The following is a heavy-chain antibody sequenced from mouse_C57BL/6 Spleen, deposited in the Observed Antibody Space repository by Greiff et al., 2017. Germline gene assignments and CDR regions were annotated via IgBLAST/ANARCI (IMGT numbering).Heavy chain of an antibody. CDR2: INPSNGGT. J-gene: IGHJ4*01. D-gene: IGHD2-13*01. CDR3: ARWTGIYGDYGSEDAMDY. V-gene: IGHV1-53*01. Sequence: VKLQQPGTELVKPGASVKLSCKASGYTFTSYWMHWVKQRPGQGLEWIGNINPSNGGTNYNEKFKSKATLTVDKSSSTAYMQLSSLTSEDSAVYYCARWTGIYGDYGSEDAMDYWGQGTSVTVSS. CDR1: GYTFTSYW.